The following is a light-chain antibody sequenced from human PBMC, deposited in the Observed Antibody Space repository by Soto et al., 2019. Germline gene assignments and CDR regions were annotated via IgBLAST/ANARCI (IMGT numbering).Light chain of an antibody. CDR3: QQRSNWPRT. Sequence: EIVLTQSPATLSLSPGERATLSCRASQSVSSYFAWYQQKPGQAPRLLIYDASNRATGIPARFSGSGSGTDFTLTISSLEPEDFAVYYCQQRSNWPRTFGQGTKWIS. CDR2: DAS. V-gene: IGKV3-11*01. CDR1: QSVSSY. J-gene: IGKJ1*01.